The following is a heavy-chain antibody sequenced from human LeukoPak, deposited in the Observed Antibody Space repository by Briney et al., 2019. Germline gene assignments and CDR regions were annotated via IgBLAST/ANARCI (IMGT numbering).Heavy chain of an antibody. CDR1: GDSISSNSYY. CDR2: IYYSGST. CDR3: ARAPSNYYYDSSGYKYKWFDP. Sequence: SETLSLTCTVSGDSISSNSYYWGWIRQPPGKGLEWIASIYYSGSTYYNPSLKSRVTISIDTSKNQFSLNLRSVTAADTAVYYCARAPSNYYYDSSGYKYKWFDPWGQGTLVTVSS. J-gene: IGHJ5*02. V-gene: IGHV4-39*07. D-gene: IGHD3-22*01.